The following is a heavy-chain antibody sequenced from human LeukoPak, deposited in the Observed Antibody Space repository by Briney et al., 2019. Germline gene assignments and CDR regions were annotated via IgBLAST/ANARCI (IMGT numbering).Heavy chain of an antibody. CDR3: ARDLGHCRNVVCSSSAY. CDR1: GYTFDRYG. J-gene: IGHJ4*02. D-gene: IGHD1-14*01. V-gene: IGHV1-18*01. Sequence: ASVKVSCKGSGYTFDRYGVTWVRQAPGQGLEWMGWISTYNGNTTYAQKIQGRVTMTTDTSTNTVYMDLRSLRSDDTAVYYCARDLGHCRNVVCSSSAYWGRGTLVTVS. CDR2: ISTYNGNT.